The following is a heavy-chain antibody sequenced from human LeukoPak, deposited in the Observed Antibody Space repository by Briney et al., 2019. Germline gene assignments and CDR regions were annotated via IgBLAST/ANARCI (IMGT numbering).Heavy chain of an antibody. CDR2: ISYDGSNK. J-gene: IGHJ6*02. CDR3: AKAFITPYYYYGMDV. V-gene: IGHV3-30*18. D-gene: IGHD3-16*02. CDR1: GFTFSSYG. Sequence: GGSLRLSCAASGFTFSSYGMHWVRQAPGKGLEWVAVISYDGSNKDYADSVKGRFTISRDNSKNTLYLQMNSLRAEDTAVYCCAKAFITPYYYYGMDVWGQGTTVTVSS.